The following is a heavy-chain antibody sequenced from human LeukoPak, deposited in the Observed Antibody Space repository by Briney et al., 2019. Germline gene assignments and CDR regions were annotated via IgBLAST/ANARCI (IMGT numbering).Heavy chain of an antibody. V-gene: IGHV3-20*04. CDR3: AKRRGLELLYYYYMDV. CDR1: GFTFDDYG. D-gene: IGHD1-7*01. Sequence: PGGSLRLSCAASGFTFDDYGMSWVRQAPGKGLEWVSGINWKGGSTGYADSVKGRFTISRDNSKNTLYLQMNSLRAEDTAVYYCAKRRGLELLYYYYMDVWGKGTTVTVSS. CDR2: INWKGGST. J-gene: IGHJ6*03.